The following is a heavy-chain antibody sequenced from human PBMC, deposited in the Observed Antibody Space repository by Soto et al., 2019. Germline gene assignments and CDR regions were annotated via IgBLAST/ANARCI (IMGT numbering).Heavy chain of an antibody. V-gene: IGHV3-15*07. J-gene: IGHJ6*02. CDR1: GFTFSNAW. D-gene: IGHD1-26*01. CDR3: TTGSTRELLPGMDV. CDR2: IKSKTDGGTT. Sequence: GGSLRLSCAASGFTFSNAWMNWVRQAPGKGLEWVGRIKSKTDGGTTDYAAPVKGRFTISRDDSKNTLYLQMNSLKTEDTAVYYCTTGSTRELLPGMDVWGQGTTVTVSS.